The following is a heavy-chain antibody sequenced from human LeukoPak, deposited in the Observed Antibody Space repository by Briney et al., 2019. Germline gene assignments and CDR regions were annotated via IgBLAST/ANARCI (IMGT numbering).Heavy chain of an antibody. CDR2: ILSKTSGGTT. J-gene: IGHJ5*02. V-gene: IGHV3-15*07. Sequence: GGSLRLSCAASGFSFSNAWMNWVRQAPGKGLEWVGRILSKTSGGTTDYATPVKGRFTISRDDSKSMLYLHMNSLQIEDTAVYYCADYYASGSYPPWGQGTLVTVSS. CDR1: GFSFSNAW. CDR3: ADYYASGSYPP. D-gene: IGHD3-10*01.